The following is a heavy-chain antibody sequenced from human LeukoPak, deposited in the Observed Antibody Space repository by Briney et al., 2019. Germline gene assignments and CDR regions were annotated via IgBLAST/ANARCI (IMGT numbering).Heavy chain of an antibody. CDR2: INWNGGST. Sequence: GGSLRLSCAASGFTFDDYGMTWVRQAPGKGLEWVSGINWNGGSTGYVDSVKGRFTISRDNAKNSVHLQINSLRAEDTALYYCARAVGAGYFFYLDVWGKGTTVTVSS. J-gene: IGHJ6*03. D-gene: IGHD1-26*01. CDR1: GFTFDDYG. CDR3: ARAVGAGYFFYLDV. V-gene: IGHV3-20*04.